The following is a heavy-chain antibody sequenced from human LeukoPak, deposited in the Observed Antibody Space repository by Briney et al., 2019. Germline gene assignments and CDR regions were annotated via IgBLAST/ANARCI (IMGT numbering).Heavy chain of an antibody. D-gene: IGHD3-22*01. Sequence: GGTLRLSCAASGFTFSSYGMSWVRQAPGKGLEWVSAISGSGGSTYYADSVKGRFTISRDNSKNTLYLQMNSLRAEDTAVYYCAKAYYYDSSGPPADWGQGTLVTVSS. CDR2: ISGSGGST. V-gene: IGHV3-23*01. CDR3: AKAYYYDSSGPPAD. CDR1: GFTFSSYG. J-gene: IGHJ4*02.